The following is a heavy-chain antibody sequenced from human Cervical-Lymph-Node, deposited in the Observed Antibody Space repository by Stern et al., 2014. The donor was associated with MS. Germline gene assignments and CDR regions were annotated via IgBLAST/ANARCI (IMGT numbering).Heavy chain of an antibody. CDR3: ARAVGGGDYTFDP. Sequence: QEKLVHSGAEVKKFWSSVKGFCRTFGGSFNNYAINWVRQAPGQGLEWMGGIVPSFVIPTYAQNFQGRVTIIADKPTSTVYMELSSLRSEDTAVYYCARAVGGGDYTFDPWGQGTLVTVSS. D-gene: IGHD2-21*02. V-gene: IGHV1-69*17. CDR1: GGSFNNYA. J-gene: IGHJ5*02. CDR2: IVPSFVIP.